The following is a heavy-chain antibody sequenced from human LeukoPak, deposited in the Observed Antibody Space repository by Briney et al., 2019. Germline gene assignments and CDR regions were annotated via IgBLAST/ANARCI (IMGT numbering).Heavy chain of an antibody. V-gene: IGHV4-34*01. CDR1: GGSISSYY. Sequence: SETLSLTCTVSGGSISSYYWSWIRQPPGKGLEWIGEINHSGSTNYNPSLKSRVTISVDTSKNQFSLKLSSVTAADTAVYYCARSRRDYYGSGSYYNPYFDYWGQGTLVTVSS. CDR3: ARSRRDYYGSGSYYNPYFDY. J-gene: IGHJ4*02. D-gene: IGHD3-10*01. CDR2: INHSGST.